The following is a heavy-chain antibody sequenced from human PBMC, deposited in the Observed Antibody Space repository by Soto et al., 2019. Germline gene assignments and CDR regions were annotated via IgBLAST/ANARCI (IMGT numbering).Heavy chain of an antibody. CDR3: AAGGGLPRYY. Sequence: QLQLQESGSGLVKPSQTLSLTCAVSGGSISSGGYSWSWIRQPPGKGLEWIGYIYHSGSTYYNPSLKSRVTRAVDRTKNQFPLKLGSVPAAGTAVYYCAAGGGLPRYYWGQGTLVTVSS. D-gene: IGHD1-26*01. J-gene: IGHJ4*02. CDR1: GGSISSGGYS. CDR2: IYHSGST. V-gene: IGHV4-30-2*01.